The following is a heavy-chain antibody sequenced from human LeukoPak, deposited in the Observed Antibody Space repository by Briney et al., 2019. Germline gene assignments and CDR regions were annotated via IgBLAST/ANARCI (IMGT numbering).Heavy chain of an antibody. CDR1: GFTFSSYS. CDR3: ARERNVDTAMVTLYYYYGMDV. CDR2: ISSSSSCI. V-gene: IGHV3-21*01. Sequence: GGSLRLSCAASGFTFSSYSMNWVRQAPGKGLEWVSSISSSSSCIYYADSVRGRFTISRDNAKNSLYLQMNSLRAEDTAVYYCARERNVDTAMVTLYYYYGMDVWGQGTTVTVSS. D-gene: IGHD5-18*01. J-gene: IGHJ6*02.